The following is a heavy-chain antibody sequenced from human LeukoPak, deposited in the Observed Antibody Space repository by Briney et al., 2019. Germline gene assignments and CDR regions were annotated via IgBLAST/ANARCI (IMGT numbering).Heavy chain of an antibody. CDR2: VSYSGNT. CDR3: ARGRDGGNYTPLDL. J-gene: IGHJ5*02. D-gene: IGHD4-23*01. CDR1: SGSISSYY. Sequence: SETLSLTCTVSSGSISSYYWSWIRQPPGKGLEWIGCVSYSGNTNYNPSLKSRVTISVDTSKNQFSLKLTSVTAADTAVYYCARGRDGGNYTPLDLWGQGTLVTVSS. V-gene: IGHV4-59*01.